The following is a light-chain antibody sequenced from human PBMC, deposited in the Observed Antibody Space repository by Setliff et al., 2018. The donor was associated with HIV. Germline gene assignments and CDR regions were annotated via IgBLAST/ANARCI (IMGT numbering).Light chain of an antibody. Sequence: DIVMTQSPDSLAVSLGERATINCRSSQSLLYTSNAKNYLAWYQQKPGQAPKLLLYWASIRESGVPDRFSGSGSGTEFTLSISSLQAEDMAFYYCQQYYTTPLTFGGGTKVDIK. CDR3: QQYYTTPLT. CDR2: WAS. V-gene: IGKV4-1*01. CDR1: QSLLYTSNAKNY. J-gene: IGKJ4*01.